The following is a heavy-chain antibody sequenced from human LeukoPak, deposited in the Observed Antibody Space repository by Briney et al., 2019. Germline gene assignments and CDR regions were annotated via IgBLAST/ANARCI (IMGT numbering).Heavy chain of an antibody. CDR3: ARNPDSDHFDY. Sequence: SETLSLTCAVYGGSFSDYYWSWIRQPPGKGLEWIGEIPHSGSTNYNPSLKSRVTMSLDTSKNQFSLNLPSVTAADTAVYYCARNPDSDHFDYWGQGTLVTVSS. J-gene: IGHJ4*02. CDR1: GGSFSDYY. CDR2: IPHSGST. D-gene: IGHD1-14*01. V-gene: IGHV4-34*01.